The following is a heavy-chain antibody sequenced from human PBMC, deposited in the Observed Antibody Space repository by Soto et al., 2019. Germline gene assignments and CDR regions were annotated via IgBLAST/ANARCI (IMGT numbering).Heavy chain of an antibody. CDR2: ITSDSKTI. CDR1: GFTFNIYS. V-gene: IGHV3-48*02. CDR3: ARSVEGNFDY. Sequence: EVQLVESGGDLVQRGWSLRLSCAAFGFTFNIYSMNWVRQATGKGLEWFPYITSDSKTIKYADSVKGRFTISRDNAKNSVYLQMNSLRDEDTAVYYCARSVEGNFDYWGQGTVVTVSS. D-gene: IGHD6-19*01. J-gene: IGHJ4*02.